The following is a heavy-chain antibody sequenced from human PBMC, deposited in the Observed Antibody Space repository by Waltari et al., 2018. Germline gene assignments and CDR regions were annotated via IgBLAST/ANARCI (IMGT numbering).Heavy chain of an antibody. CDR2: INTGGTIT. Sequence: EVQLVESGGGLVQPGGSLRLSCAASGFTFSTYWMHWVRQAPGKGLVSVAVINTGGTITRYADSVRGRFTISRDNAENTLFLQMHSLRAEDTAVYYCVMYSSSFLGDCWGQGTLVTVSS. V-gene: IGHV3-74*01. CDR3: VMYSSSFLGDC. CDR1: GFTFSTYW. D-gene: IGHD6-19*01. J-gene: IGHJ4*02.